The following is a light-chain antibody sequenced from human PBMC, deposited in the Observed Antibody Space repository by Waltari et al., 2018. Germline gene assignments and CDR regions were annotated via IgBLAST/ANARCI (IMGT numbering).Light chain of an antibody. CDR1: QSLLYSNGYNY. CDR3: MQGLQGPPT. J-gene: IGKJ5*01. CDR2: LGS. V-gene: IGKV2-28*01. Sequence: DIVMTQSPLSLPVTPGEPASISCRPSQSLLYSNGYNYLDWYVQKTGQSPQLLIYLGSNRASGVPDRFSGSGSGTDFTLTISRVEAEDVGVYYCMQGLQGPPTFGQGTRLEIK.